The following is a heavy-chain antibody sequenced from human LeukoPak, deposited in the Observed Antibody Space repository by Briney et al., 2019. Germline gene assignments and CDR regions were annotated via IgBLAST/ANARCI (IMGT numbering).Heavy chain of an antibody. V-gene: IGHV1-8*03. Sequence: ASVKVSCKASGYTFTSYDTNWVRQAPGQGLEWMGWMNPNSGNTGYAQKFQGRVTITRNTSISTAYMELSSLRSEDTAVYYCARGRGKFRGSSQARRGAEYFQHWGQGTLVTVSS. CDR1: GYTFTSYD. CDR3: ARGRGKFRGSSQARRGAEYFQH. CDR2: MNPNSGNT. D-gene: IGHD6-13*01. J-gene: IGHJ1*01.